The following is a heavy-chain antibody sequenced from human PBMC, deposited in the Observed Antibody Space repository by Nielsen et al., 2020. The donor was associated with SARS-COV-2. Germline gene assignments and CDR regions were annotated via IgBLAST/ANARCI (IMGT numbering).Heavy chain of an antibody. CDR3: ARGGDYDILTGYDY. V-gene: IGHV3-21*04. D-gene: IGHD3-9*01. J-gene: IGHJ4*02. CDR1: GFTFSSYS. Sequence: GESLKISCAASGFTFSSYSMNWVRQAPGKGLEWVSSISSSSSYIYYADSVKGRFTISRDNAKNSLYLQMNSLRAEDTAVYYCARGGDYDILTGYDYWGQGTLVTVSS. CDR2: ISSSSSYI.